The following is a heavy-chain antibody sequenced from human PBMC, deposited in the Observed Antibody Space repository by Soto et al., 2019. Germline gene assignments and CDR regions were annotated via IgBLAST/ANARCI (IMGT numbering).Heavy chain of an antibody. CDR2: IVPVFGTA. D-gene: IGHD3-10*01. J-gene: IGHJ4*02. CDR1: GGPSNNYG. Sequence: QVQLIQSGAEVKTSGSSVKVSCKALGGPSNNYGDSWVRQAPGQGLEWMGGIVPVFGTANYAPKFHGRLRITADESTRTVNMELRSLTSGEPAVYYCAKLPGSGSYFGDYYWGQGTLVTVSS. V-gene: IGHV1-69*01. CDR3: AKLPGSGSYFGDYY.